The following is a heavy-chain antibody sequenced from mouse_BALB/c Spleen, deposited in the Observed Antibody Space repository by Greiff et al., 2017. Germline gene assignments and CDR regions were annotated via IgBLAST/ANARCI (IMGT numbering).Heavy chain of an antibody. CDR1: GFNIKDYY. D-gene: IGHD1-1*01. V-gene: IGHV14-1*02. CDR3: ASAYYGSSSYY. J-gene: IGHJ4*01. CDR2: IDPENGNT. Sequence: VQLKQSGAELVRPGALVKLSCKASGFNIKDYYMHWVKQRPEQGLEWIGWIDPENGNTIYDPKFQGKASITADTSSNTAYLQLSSLTSEDTAVYYCASAYYGSSSYYWGQGTSVTVSS.